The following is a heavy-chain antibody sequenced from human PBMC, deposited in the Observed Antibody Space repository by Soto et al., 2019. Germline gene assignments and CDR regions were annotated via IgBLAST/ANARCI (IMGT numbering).Heavy chain of an antibody. D-gene: IGHD1-20*01. V-gene: IGHV4-31*03. CDR2: IYYSGST. CDR3: ARYITGSSDYYYYYYMDV. CDR1: GGSISSGGYY. J-gene: IGHJ6*03. Sequence: SETLSLTCTVSGGSISSGGYYWSWIRQHQGKGLEWIGYIYYSGSTYYNPSLKSRVTISVDTSKNQFSLKLSSVTAADTAVYYCARYITGSSDYYYYYYMDVWGKGTTVTVSS.